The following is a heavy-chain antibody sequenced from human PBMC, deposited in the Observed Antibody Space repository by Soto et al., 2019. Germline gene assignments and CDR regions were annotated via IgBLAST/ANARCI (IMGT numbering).Heavy chain of an antibody. CDR3: AREQTYYYDSSGYYGGRYFDY. D-gene: IGHD3-22*01. J-gene: IGHJ4*02. CDR2: ISSSGSTI. Sequence: PGGSLRLSCAASGFTLSSYEMNWVRQAPGKGLEWVSYISSSGSTIYYADSVKGRFTISRDNAKNSLYLQMNSLRAEDTAVYYCAREQTYYYDSSGYYGGRYFDYWGQGTLVTVSS. CDR1: GFTLSSYE. V-gene: IGHV3-48*03.